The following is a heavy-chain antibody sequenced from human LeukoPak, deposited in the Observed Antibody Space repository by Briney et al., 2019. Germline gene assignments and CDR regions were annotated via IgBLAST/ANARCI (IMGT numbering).Heavy chain of an antibody. V-gene: IGHV3-48*01. CDR2: ISSSSSTI. CDR3: ARDLSGGYYYVSSGYYSVGGYFDY. J-gene: IGHJ4*02. D-gene: IGHD3-22*01. CDR1: GFTFSSYS. Sequence: GGSLRLSCAVSGFTFSSYSMNWVRQAPGRGLEWVSYISSSSSTIYYADSVKGRFTISRDNAKNSLYLQMNSLRAEDTAVYYCARDLSGGYYYVSSGYYSVGGYFDYWGQGTLVTVSS.